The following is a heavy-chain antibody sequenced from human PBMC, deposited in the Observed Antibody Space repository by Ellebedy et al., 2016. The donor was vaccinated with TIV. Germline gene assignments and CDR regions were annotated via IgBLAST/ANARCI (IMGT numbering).Heavy chain of an antibody. D-gene: IGHD3-9*01. Sequence: ASVKVSCKASGYTFTSYVISWVRQAPGQGLEWMGWINPNTGDTIYAQKFQGRVTMTRDTSISTAYMELSRLRSDDTAVYYCAREHYDTLTGYSATNDYWGQGSLVTVSS. J-gene: IGHJ4*02. V-gene: IGHV1-2*02. CDR3: AREHYDTLTGYSATNDY. CDR1: GYTFTSYV. CDR2: INPNTGDT.